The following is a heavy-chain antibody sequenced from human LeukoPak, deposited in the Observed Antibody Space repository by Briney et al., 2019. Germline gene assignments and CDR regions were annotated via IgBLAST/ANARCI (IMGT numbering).Heavy chain of an antibody. CDR1: GFTFNTYD. CDR2: ISGRDSST. Sequence: TGRSLRLPCAASGFTFNTYDMSWARQAPGKGLEWVSTISGRDSSTHYADSVKGRFTISRDNSKNTLYLQVNSLRAEDTAIYYCAKGAWFDYWGPGTLVTVSS. V-gene: IGHV3-23*01. J-gene: IGHJ4*02. CDR3: AKGAWFDY.